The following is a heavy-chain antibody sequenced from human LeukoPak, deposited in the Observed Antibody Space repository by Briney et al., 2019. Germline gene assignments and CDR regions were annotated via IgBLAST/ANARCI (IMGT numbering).Heavy chain of an antibody. J-gene: IGHJ6*03. Sequence: PSETLSLTCAVYGGSFSGYYWSWIRQPPGKGLEWIGEINHGGSTNYNPSLKSRVTISVDTSKNQFSLKLSSVTAADTAVYYCAREGCTNGVCYDYYYYYMDVWGKGTTVTVSS. CDR2: INHGGST. CDR3: AREGCTNGVCYDYYYYYMDV. D-gene: IGHD2-8*01. CDR1: GGSFSGYY. V-gene: IGHV4-34*01.